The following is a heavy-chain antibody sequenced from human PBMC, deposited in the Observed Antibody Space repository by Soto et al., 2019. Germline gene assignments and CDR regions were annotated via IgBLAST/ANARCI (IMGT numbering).Heavy chain of an antibody. CDR2: ISSEGDLR. V-gene: IGHV3-23*01. J-gene: IGHJ4*02. CDR3: AKVRQRFLDILTGATNFDS. CDR1: GFTFNNFA. D-gene: IGHD3-9*01. Sequence: EVHLLGSGGDLVKPGGSLRLSCEVSGFTFNNFAMSWVRQSPGKGLEWVSTISSEGDLRHYAESVKGRFTISRDNTKSSLFLQMNSLRAEDTALYFCAKVRQRFLDILTGATNFDSWGQGTLVTVSS.